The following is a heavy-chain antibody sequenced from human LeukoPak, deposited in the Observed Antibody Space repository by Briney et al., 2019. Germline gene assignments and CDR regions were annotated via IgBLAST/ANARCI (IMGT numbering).Heavy chain of an antibody. J-gene: IGHJ6*03. CDR2: ISSRRSTI. CDR3: ARPEVVAGTYCYYYYMDV. Sequence: GGPLRLSCAASGFTCSDCYVIWMRQAPGKGLERVSYISSRRSTIDDAVSVKGRFTISRDNAKNSLYLQMNSLRAEDTAVYYCARPEVVAGTYCYYYYMDVWGKGTTVTVSS. V-gene: IGHV3-11*01. D-gene: IGHD2-15*01. CDR1: GFTCSDCY.